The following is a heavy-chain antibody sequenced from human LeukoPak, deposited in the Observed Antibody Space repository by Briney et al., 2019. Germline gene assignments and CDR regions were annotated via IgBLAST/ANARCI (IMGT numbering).Heavy chain of an antibody. CDR1: GYTFTGYY. V-gene: IGHV1-2*02. Sequence: ASVKVSCKASGYTFTGYYMHWVRQAPGQGLEWMGWINPNSGGTNYAQKFQGRVTMTRDTSISTAYMELSRLRSDDTAVYYCAKDQIVVPAANLDYWGQGTLVTVSS. J-gene: IGHJ4*02. CDR2: INPNSGGT. D-gene: IGHD2-2*01. CDR3: AKDQIVVPAANLDY.